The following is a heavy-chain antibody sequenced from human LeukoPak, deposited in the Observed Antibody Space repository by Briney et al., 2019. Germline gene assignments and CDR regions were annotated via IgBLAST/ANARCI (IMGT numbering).Heavy chain of an antibody. D-gene: IGHD3-22*01. CDR3: ARDRLYYDSSGYQQGSDY. CDR2: ISSSSSYI. V-gene: IGHV3-21*01. J-gene: IGHJ4*02. Sequence: GGSLRLSCAASGFTFSSYSMNWVRQAPGKGLEWVSSISSSSSYIYYADSVKGRFTISRDNAKNSLYLQMNSLRAEDTAVYYCARDRLYYDSSGYQQGSDYWGQGTLVTVSS. CDR1: GFTFSSYS.